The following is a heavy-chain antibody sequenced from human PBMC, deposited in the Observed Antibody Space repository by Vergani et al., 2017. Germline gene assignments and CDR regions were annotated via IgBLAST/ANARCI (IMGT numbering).Heavy chain of an antibody. J-gene: IGHJ4*02. CDR2: IIPIFGTA. CDR1: GGTSSSYA. Sequence: QVQLVQSGAEVKKPGSSVKVSCKASGGTSSSYAISWVRQAPGQGLEWMGGIIPIFGTANYAQKFQGRVTITADESTSTAYMELSSLRSEDTAVYYCARDVRAPHSSSWYYFDYWGQGTLVTVSS. D-gene: IGHD6-13*01. CDR3: ARDVRAPHSSSWYYFDY. V-gene: IGHV1-69*01.